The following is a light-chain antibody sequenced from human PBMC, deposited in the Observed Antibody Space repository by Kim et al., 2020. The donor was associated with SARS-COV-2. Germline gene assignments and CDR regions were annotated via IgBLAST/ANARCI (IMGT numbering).Light chain of an antibody. Sequence: EIVLTQSPATLSLSPGERATLSCRASQSVSSYLAWYQQKPGQAPRLLIYDASNRATGIPARFSGMGSGTDFTLTISSLEPEDSAVYYCQQSSSWPPFGQGTRLEIK. CDR3: QQSSSWPP. CDR1: QSVSSY. CDR2: DAS. J-gene: IGKJ5*01. V-gene: IGKV3-11*01.